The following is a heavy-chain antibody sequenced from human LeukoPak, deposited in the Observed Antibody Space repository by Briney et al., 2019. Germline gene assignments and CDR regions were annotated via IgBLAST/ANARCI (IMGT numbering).Heavy chain of an antibody. Sequence: GRSLRLSCAASGFTFSSYGMHWVRQAPGKGLEWVAVIWYDGSNKYYADSVKGRFTISRENAKNSLYLQMNSLRAGDTAVYYCAKSTGRGSGTLDIWDQGTMVTVSS. CDR3: AKSTGRGSGTLDI. CDR1: GFTFSSYG. V-gene: IGHV3-33*06. CDR2: IWYDGSNK. J-gene: IGHJ3*02. D-gene: IGHD3-10*01.